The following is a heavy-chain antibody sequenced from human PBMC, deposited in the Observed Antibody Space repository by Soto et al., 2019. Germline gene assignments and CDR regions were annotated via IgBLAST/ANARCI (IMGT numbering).Heavy chain of an antibody. CDR1: GYSFTSYW. CDR3: ARTPVAGKIRGCYYGMDV. V-gene: IGHV5-51*01. CDR2: IYPGDSDT. D-gene: IGHD6-19*01. J-gene: IGHJ6*02. Sequence: PGESLKISCKGPGYSFTSYWIGWVRQMPGKGLEWMGIIYPGDSDTRYSPSFQGQVTISADKSISTAYLQWSSLKASDTAMYYCARTPVAGKIRGCYYGMDVWGQGTTVTVSS.